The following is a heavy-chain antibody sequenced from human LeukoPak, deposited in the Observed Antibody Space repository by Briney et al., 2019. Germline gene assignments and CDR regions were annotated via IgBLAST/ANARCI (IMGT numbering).Heavy chain of an antibody. V-gene: IGHV3-30*04. CDR2: ISYDETHK. Sequence: PGRSLRLSCAASGFAFSTSTMHWVRQAPGKGPEWVSVISYDETHKYYSDAVGGRFTISRDNSKNTLYLQMNSLRAEDTAVYYCARGHYYGSGSYYNSFDYGGQGTLVTVSS. CDR1: GFAFSTST. D-gene: IGHD3-10*01. CDR3: ARGHYYGSGSYYNSFDY. J-gene: IGHJ4*02.